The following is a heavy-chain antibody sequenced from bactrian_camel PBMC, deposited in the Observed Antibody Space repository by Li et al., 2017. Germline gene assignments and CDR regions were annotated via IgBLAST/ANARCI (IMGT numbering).Heavy chain of an antibody. CDR2: IATDGRT. J-gene: IGHJ4*01. CDR1: GYTYNRNC. D-gene: IGHD1*01. V-gene: IGHV3S53*01. Sequence: HVQLVESGGGAVQAGGSLRLSCAASGYTYNRNCMAWFRQAPGKEREGLVTIATDGRTTYADSVKGRFTISRDNAKNTLYLQLNSLQTEDTAMYYCAQGDRGWRAATKGQGTQVTVS.